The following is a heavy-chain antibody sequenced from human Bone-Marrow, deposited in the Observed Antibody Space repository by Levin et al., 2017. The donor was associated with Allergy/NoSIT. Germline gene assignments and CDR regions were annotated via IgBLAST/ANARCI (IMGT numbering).Heavy chain of an antibody. V-gene: IGHV4-59*01. D-gene: IGHD3-10*01. J-gene: IGHJ4*02. Sequence: SETLSLTCTVSGNFLSSKYWTWIRQSPGKGLEWIGYILYGGGTNYNPSLKSRVTISADTSQNAFSRNVRSMTTADTGIYYCATGGPWFEGFYFDNWGQGTLITVSS. CDR2: ILYGGGT. CDR1: GNFLSSKY. CDR3: ATGGPWFEGFYFDN.